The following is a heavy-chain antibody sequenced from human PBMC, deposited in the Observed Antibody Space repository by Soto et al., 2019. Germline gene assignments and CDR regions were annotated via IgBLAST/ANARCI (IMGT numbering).Heavy chain of an antibody. CDR2: ISGSGGST. Sequence: EVQLLESGGGLVQPGGSLRLSCAASGFTFSSYAMSWVRQAPGKGLEWVSAISGSGGSTYYADSVKGRFTISRDNSKNTLYLQMNSLRAEDAAVYSCANSASQYQLLSSFDYWGQGTLVTVSS. V-gene: IGHV3-23*01. CDR3: ANSASQYQLLSSFDY. CDR1: GFTFSSYA. D-gene: IGHD2-2*01. J-gene: IGHJ4*02.